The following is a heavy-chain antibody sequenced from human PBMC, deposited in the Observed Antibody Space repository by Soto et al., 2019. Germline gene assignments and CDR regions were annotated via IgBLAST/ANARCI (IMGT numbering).Heavy chain of an antibody. CDR3: ARGEATMASYYGIDV. D-gene: IGHD3-10*01. CDR1: GFTFSSYD. Sequence: GGSLRLSCAASGFTFSSYDMHWVRQATGKGLEWVSAIGTAGDTYYPGSVKGRFTISRENAKNSLYLQMNSLRAGDTAVYYCARGEATMASYYGIDVSGPGPTVTVS. J-gene: IGHJ6*02. V-gene: IGHV3-13*01. CDR2: IGTAGDT.